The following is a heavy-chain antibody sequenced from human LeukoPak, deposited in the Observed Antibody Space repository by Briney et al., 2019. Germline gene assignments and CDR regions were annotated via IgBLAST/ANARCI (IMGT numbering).Heavy chain of an antibody. D-gene: IGHD6-13*01. Sequence: MTSETLSLTCTVSGGSISSGDYYWSWIRQPPGKGLEWIGYIYYSGSTYYNPSLKSRVTISVDTSKNQFSLKLSSVTAADTAVYYCARDHGSSSLVPTSWGFDYWGQGTLVTVSS. J-gene: IGHJ4*02. CDR3: ARDHGSSSLVPTSWGFDY. V-gene: IGHV4-30-4*08. CDR1: GGSISSGDYY. CDR2: IYYSGST.